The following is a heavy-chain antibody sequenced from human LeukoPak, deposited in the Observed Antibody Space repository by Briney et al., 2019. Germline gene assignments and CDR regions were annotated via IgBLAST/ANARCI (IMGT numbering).Heavy chain of an antibody. V-gene: IGHV3-11*05. Sequence: PGGSLRLSCAASGFTFSDYYMSWIRQAPGKGLEWVSYISSSSSYTNYADSVKGRFTISRDNAKNSLHLQMNSLRAEDTAVYYCARVPRITMVRGVIMAYYFDYWGQGTLVTVSS. CDR2: ISSSSSYT. D-gene: IGHD3-10*01. J-gene: IGHJ4*02. CDR1: GFTFSDYY. CDR3: ARVPRITMVRGVIMAYYFDY.